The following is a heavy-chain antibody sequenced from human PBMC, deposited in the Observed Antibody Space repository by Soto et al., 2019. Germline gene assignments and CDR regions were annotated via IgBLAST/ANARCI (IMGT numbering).Heavy chain of an antibody. CDR2: ISYDGTKT. Sequence: ETGGGVVQPGRSLRVSCAASGFTFSIETMHWVREAIVTGLEWVAVISYDGTKTYYADSVKGRFTISRDNSKNTVYLQMNSLRNEDTAVYYCAKDRGPLRQWLIDPFDYWGQGTLVTVSP. D-gene: IGHD6-19*01. V-gene: IGHV3-30*18. J-gene: IGHJ4*02. CDR3: AKDRGPLRQWLIDPFDY. CDR1: GFTFSIET.